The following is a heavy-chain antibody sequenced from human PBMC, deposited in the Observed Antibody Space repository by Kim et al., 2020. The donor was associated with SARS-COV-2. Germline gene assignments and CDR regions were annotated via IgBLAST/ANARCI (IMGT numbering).Heavy chain of an antibody. D-gene: IGHD6-19*01. Sequence: GGSLRLSCAASGFTFSSYGMYWVRQAPGKGLVWVSLVRSDGSSTTYADSVKGRFTISRDNAKNTLYLQMNSLRAEDTGVYYCAGGLAGTRAPRWSQGTLVTV. CDR2: VRSDGSST. CDR1: GFTFSSYG. J-gene: IGHJ4*02. V-gene: IGHV3-74*01. CDR3: AGGLAGTRAPR.